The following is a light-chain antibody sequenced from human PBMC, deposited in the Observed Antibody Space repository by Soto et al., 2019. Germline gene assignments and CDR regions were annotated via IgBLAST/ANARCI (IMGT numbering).Light chain of an antibody. CDR2: DTS. J-gene: IGKJ1*01. V-gene: IGKV3-11*01. CDR3: LHRNTWPPGWT. CDR1: QGVGNY. Sequence: EIVLTQSPATLSLSPGETATLSCRATQGVGNYLAWYQHKPGQTPRLLIYDTSNRATGIPARFTGSGSGTDYPRTISSLEPEDFAVYYCLHRNTWPPGWTFGQGTKVEV.